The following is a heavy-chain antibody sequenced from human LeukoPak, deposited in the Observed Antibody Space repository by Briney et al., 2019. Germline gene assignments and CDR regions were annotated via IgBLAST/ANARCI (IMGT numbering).Heavy chain of an antibody. V-gene: IGHV3-11*04. J-gene: IGHJ4*02. CDR2: ISSSGSTI. D-gene: IGHD3-3*01. Sequence: GGSLRLSCAASGFTFSDYYMSWIRQAPGKGLEWVSYISSSGSTIYYADSVKGRFTISRDNAKNSLYLQMNSLRAEDTAVYYCARSITIFGVVISQHFDYWGQGTLVTVSS. CDR1: GFTFSDYY. CDR3: ARSITIFGVVISQHFDY.